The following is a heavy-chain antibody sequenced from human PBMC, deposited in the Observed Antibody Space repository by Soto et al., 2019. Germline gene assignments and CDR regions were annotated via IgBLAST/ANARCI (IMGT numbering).Heavy chain of an antibody. V-gene: IGHV3-23*01. CDR2: IKAAGGDT. D-gene: IGHD5-12*01. J-gene: IGHJ4*02. CDR3: KRDVVASSPPGADY. CDR1: GFTFSSYP. Sequence: EVQLLGSGGGLVRPGGSLRLSCAGSGFTFSSYPMSWVRQAPGKGPEWVAAIKAAGGDTYYADSVKGRFTISRDNFNDILYLQMKSLTVEDTAMYYCKRDVVASSPPGADYWGQGTLVTVSS.